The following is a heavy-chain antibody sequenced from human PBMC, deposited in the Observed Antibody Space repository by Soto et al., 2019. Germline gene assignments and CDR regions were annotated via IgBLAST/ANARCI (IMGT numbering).Heavy chain of an antibody. CDR2: ISYDGSNK. V-gene: IGHV3-30-3*01. Sequence: SGWSLRLSCAASGFSFSSYAMHWVRQAPGKGLEWVAVISYDGSNKYYADSVKGRFTISRDNSKNTLYLQMNSLRAEDTAVYYCARELRNKAMVYYYYYGMDVWGQGTTATVSS. CDR3: ARELRNKAMVYYYYYGMDV. D-gene: IGHD5-18*01. J-gene: IGHJ6*02. CDR1: GFSFSSYA.